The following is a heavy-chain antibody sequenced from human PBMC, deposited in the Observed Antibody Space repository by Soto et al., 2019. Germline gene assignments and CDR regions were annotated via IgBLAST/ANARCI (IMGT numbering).Heavy chain of an antibody. J-gene: IGHJ5*02. Sequence: PSQTLSLTCAISGDSVSSNSAAWNWIRQSPSRGLEWLGRTYYRSKWYNDYAVSVKSRITINPDTSKNQFSLQLNSVTPEDTAVYYCARDRNCFGIAAAGTGGNWFDPWGQGTLVTVSS. CDR2: TYYRSKWYN. V-gene: IGHV6-1*01. D-gene: IGHD6-13*01. CDR3: ARDRNCFGIAAAGTGGNWFDP. CDR1: GDSVSSNSAA.